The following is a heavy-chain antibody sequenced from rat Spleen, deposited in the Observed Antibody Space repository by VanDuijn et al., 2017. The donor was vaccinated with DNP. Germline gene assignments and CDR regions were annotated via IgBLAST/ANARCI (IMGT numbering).Heavy chain of an antibody. J-gene: IGHJ2*01. CDR3: TRQLRYYFDY. CDR2: IQSGGST. Sequence: QVLLKESGPGLVQPSQTLSLTCSVSGFSLTNYHVLWVRQPPGKGLEWMGRIQSGGSTYYNSGLKSRLSISRDTSKSQVFLKMNSLQTEDTAIYFCTRQLRYYFDYWGQGVMVTVSS. CDR1: GFSLTNYH. V-gene: IGHV2-27*01. D-gene: IGHD1-11*01.